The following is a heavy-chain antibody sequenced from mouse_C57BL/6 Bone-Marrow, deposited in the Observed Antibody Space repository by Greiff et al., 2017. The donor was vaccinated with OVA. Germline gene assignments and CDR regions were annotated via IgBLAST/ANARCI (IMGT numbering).Heavy chain of an antibody. Sequence: EVMLVESGGDLVKPGGSLKLSCAASGFTFSSYGMSWVRQTPDKRLEWVATISSGGSYTYYPDSVKGRFTISRDNAKKTLYLQMSSLKSEDTAMYYCASLYGSPYAMDYWGQGTSVTVSS. CDR3: ASLYGSPYAMDY. CDR1: GFTFSSYG. V-gene: IGHV5-6*01. CDR2: ISSGGSYT. D-gene: IGHD1-1*01. J-gene: IGHJ4*01.